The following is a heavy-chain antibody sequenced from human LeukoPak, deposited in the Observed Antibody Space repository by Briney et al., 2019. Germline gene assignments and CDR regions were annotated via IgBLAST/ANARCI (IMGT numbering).Heavy chain of an antibody. D-gene: IGHD2-15*01. CDR2: IRGSGGST. V-gene: IGHV3-23*01. CDR3: ARAVGYCSGGSCYSKDYFDY. Sequence: GGSLRLSCAASGVIISSYAMSWVRQAPGKGLEWVSAIRGSGGSTYYADSVKGRFTISRDNSKNTLYLQMNSLRAEDTAVYYCARAVGYCSGGSCYSKDYFDYWGQGTLVTVSS. J-gene: IGHJ4*02. CDR1: GVIISSYA.